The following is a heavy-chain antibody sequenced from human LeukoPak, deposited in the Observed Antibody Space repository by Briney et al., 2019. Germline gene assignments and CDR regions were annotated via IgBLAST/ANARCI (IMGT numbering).Heavy chain of an antibody. CDR3: ATPGSGSYSDAFDI. V-gene: IGHV1-69*06. J-gene: IGHJ3*02. CDR2: IIPIFGTA. D-gene: IGHD1-26*01. Sequence: GASVKVSCKASGGTFSSYAISWVRQAPGQGLKWMGGIIPIFGTANYAQKFQGRVTITADKSTSTAYMELSSLRSEDTAVYYCATPGSGSYSDAFDIWGQGTMVTVSS. CDR1: GGTFSSYA.